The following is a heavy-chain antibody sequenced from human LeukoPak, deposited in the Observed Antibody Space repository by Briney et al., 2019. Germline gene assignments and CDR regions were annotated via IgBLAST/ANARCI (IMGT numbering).Heavy chain of an antibody. CDR2: IYSGGST. CDR1: GFTFSSYA. CDR3: ARGAPPLYTAAAGDYFDY. J-gene: IGHJ4*02. Sequence: GGSLRLSCAASGFTFSSYAMSWVRQAPGKGLEWVSVIYSGGSTYYADSVKGRFTISRDNSKNTLYLQMNSLRAEDTAVYYCARGAPPLYTAAAGDYFDYWGQGTLVTVSS. D-gene: IGHD6-13*01. V-gene: IGHV3-53*01.